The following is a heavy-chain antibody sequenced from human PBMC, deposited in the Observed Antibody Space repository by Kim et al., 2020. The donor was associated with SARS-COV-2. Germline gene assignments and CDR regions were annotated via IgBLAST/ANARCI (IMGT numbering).Heavy chain of an antibody. CDR3: AKEGGVNTAYFSAMDV. J-gene: IGHJ6*02. Sequence: VKGRITISRDNSGNALYLEMTSLRAEDTAVYYCAKEGGVNTAYFSAMDVWGQGTTVTVSS. D-gene: IGHD4-17*01. V-gene: IGHV3-23*03.